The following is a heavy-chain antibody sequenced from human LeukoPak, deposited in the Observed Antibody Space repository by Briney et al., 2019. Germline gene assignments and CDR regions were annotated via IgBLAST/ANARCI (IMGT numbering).Heavy chain of an antibody. CDR2: ITWDSGTI. D-gene: IGHD2-2*01. V-gene: IGHV3-9*01. CDR1: GFSLGDYG. J-gene: IGHJ6*03. CDR3: AKGKSIASLWYMDV. Sequence: PGGSLRLSCEASGFSLGDYGMHWVRQIPGKGLEWVSGITWDSGTIDYAGSVRGRFTISRDNAKNSLYLQMNTLRPEDTAIYYCAKGKSIASLWYMDVWGKGTTVIVSS.